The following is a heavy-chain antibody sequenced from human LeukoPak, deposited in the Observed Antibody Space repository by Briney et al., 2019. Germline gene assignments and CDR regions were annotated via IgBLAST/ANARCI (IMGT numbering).Heavy chain of an antibody. CDR3: ARPHSSSWSLFDY. Sequence: GGSLRLSCAASGFSLSSYGMNWVRQAPGKGLEWVSYISSSASTIYYADSVKGRFTISRDNAKNSLYLQMNSLGAEDTAVYYCARPHSSSWSLFDYWGQGTLVTVSS. V-gene: IGHV3-48*03. CDR1: GFSLSSYG. D-gene: IGHD6-13*01. CDR2: ISSSASTI. J-gene: IGHJ4*02.